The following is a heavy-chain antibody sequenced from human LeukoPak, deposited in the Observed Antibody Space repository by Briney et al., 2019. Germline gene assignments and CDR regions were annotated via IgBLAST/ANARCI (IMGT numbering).Heavy chain of an antibody. Sequence: GASVKVSCKASGFTFTSSAMQWVRQARGQRLEWIGWIVVGSGNTNYAQKFQERVTITRDMSTSTAYMELSSLRSDDTAVYYCARVPYRVTPSHYYYYMDVWGKGTTITVSS. V-gene: IGHV1-58*02. CDR2: IVVGSGNT. CDR1: GFTFTSSA. J-gene: IGHJ6*03. CDR3: ARVPYRVTPSHYYYYMDV. D-gene: IGHD4-11*01.